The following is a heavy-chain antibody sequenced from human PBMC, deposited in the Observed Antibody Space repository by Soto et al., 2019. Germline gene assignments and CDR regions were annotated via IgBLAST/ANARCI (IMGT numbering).Heavy chain of an antibody. CDR2: ISWNSNII. V-gene: IGHV3-9*01. D-gene: IGHD2-15*01. J-gene: IGHJ4*02. CDR3: AKGGPDGFCSGGSCYFDY. CDR1: GFTFDDYA. Sequence: EVQLVESGGGLVQPGRSLRLSCAASGFTFDDYAMHWVRRVPGKGLEWVSSISWNSNIIGYADSVKGRFTISRDNAKTSLYLQMNSLRPEHTALYYCAKGGPDGFCSGGSCYFDYWGQGTLVTVSS.